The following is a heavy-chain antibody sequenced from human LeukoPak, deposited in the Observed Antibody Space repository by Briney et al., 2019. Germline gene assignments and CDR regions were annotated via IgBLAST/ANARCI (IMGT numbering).Heavy chain of an antibody. CDR3: AKVGGITMIVVVTDFGY. Sequence: GGSLRLSCAASGFTFSSYAMSWVRQAPGKGLEWVSAISGSGGSTYYADSVKGRFTISRDNSKNTLYLQMNSLRAEDTAVYYCAKVGGITMIVVVTDFGYWGQGTLVTVSS. CDR2: ISGSGGST. J-gene: IGHJ4*02. CDR1: GFTFSSYA. D-gene: IGHD3-22*01. V-gene: IGHV3-23*01.